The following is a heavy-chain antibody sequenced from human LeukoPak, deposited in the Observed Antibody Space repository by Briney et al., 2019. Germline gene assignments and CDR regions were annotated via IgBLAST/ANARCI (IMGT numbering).Heavy chain of an antibody. J-gene: IGHJ4*02. CDR2: ISAYNSNT. CDR1: GYSFTSYG. CDR3: ARAAGGGYFDF. Sequence: ASVKVSCRASGYSFTSYGISWVRQAPGQGLEWMGWISAYNSNTNYAQNLQGRVTMTTDTSTSTVYLDLRSLRSDDTAVYYCARAAGGGYFDFWGQGTLVTVSS. V-gene: IGHV1-18*01. D-gene: IGHD6-13*01.